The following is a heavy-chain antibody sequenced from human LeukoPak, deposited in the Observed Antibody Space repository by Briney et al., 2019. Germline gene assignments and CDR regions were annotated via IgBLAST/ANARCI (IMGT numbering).Heavy chain of an antibody. CDR3: ARDQNPYYGSAFDY. J-gene: IGHJ4*02. Sequence: ASVKVSCKASGGTFSSYAISWVRQAPGQGLEWMGGIIPIFGTANYAQKFQGRVTITADESTSTAYMELSSLRSEDTAVYYCARDQNPYYGSAFDYWGQGTLVTVSS. CDR2: IIPIFGTA. CDR1: GGTFSSYA. D-gene: IGHD3-10*01. V-gene: IGHV1-69*13.